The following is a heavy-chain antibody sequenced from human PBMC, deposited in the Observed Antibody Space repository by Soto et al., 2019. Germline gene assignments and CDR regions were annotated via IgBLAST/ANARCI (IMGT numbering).Heavy chain of an antibody. CDR2: IYYSGST. V-gene: IGHV4-31*03. J-gene: IGHJ5*02. D-gene: IGHD2-8*01. CDR1: VASISSGGYY. Sequence: QVQLQESGPGLVKPSQTLSLTCTVSVASISSGGYYWSWIRQHPGEGLEWIGYIYYSGSTSYNPSLKSRVTISVDTSKHQFSLNLSSVTDADTAVYYCARESKCDTNGYPHWFAPWGQRTLVTVSS. CDR3: ARESKCDTNGYPHWFAP.